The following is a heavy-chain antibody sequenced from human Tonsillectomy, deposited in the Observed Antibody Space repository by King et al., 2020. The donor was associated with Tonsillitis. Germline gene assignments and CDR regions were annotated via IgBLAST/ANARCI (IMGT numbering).Heavy chain of an antibody. Sequence: VQLVESGGGLVQPGGSLRLSCAASGFTFSSYSMNWVRQSPGKGLEWVSYISRSSSSIYYADSVKGRFTISRDNAKNSLYLQMNRLRAEDTAVYYCARERSAPDYWGQGTLVTVSS. D-gene: IGHD3-3*01. CDR2: ISRSSSSI. V-gene: IGHV3-48*01. CDR3: ARERSAPDY. CDR1: GFTFSSYS. J-gene: IGHJ4*02.